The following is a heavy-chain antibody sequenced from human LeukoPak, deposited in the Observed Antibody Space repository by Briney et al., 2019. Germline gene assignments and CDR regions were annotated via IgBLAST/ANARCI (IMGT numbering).Heavy chain of an antibody. CDR2: IIPIFGTA. J-gene: IGHJ6*03. CDR3: ARGNYYYYYMDV. CDR1: GGTFSSYA. Sequence: SVKVSCKASGGTFSSYAISWVRQAPGQGLEWMGGIIPIFGTANYAQKFQGRVTITTDESTSTAYMELSSLRSEDTAVYYCARGNYYYYYMDVWGKGTTVTVSS. V-gene: IGHV1-69*05.